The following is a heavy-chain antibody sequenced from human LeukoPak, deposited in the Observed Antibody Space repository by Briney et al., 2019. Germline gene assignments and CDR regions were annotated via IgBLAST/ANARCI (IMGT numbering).Heavy chain of an antibody. D-gene: IGHD3-3*01. CDR2: IYSSGST. Sequence: SETLSLTCTVSGGSISSYYWSWIRQPAGKGLEWIGRIYSSGSTNYNPSLKSRVTMSVDTSKNQFSLKVTSVTAADTAVYYCARDGYQVPTTFGTFDPWGQGALVTVSS. CDR3: ARDGYQVPTTFGTFDP. CDR1: GGSISSYY. J-gene: IGHJ5*02. V-gene: IGHV4-4*07.